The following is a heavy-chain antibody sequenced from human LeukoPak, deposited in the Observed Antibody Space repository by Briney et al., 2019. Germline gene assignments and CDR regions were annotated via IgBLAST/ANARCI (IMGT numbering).Heavy chain of an antibody. D-gene: IGHD3-3*01. Sequence: GGSLGLSCAASGFTFSSYAMSWVRQTPGKGLEWVSGITASGGSTYHADSVKGRFTISRDNSINTLNLQMNNLRAEDTAIYYCAKGLGFWSGYYTPFDYWGQGSSVTVSS. CDR2: ITASGGST. J-gene: IGHJ4*02. CDR1: GFTFSSYA. V-gene: IGHV3-23*01. CDR3: AKGLGFWSGYYTPFDY.